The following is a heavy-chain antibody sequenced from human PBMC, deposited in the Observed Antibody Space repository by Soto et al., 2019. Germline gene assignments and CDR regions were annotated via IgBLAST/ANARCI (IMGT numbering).Heavy chain of an antibody. D-gene: IGHD2-2*01. CDR3: ARVTSTGCYAY. CDR1: GFTFSSYW. CDR2: IKSDGSEK. J-gene: IGHJ4*02. Sequence: EVQLVESGGGLVQPGGSLRLSCAASGFTFSSYWMSWVRQAPGKGLEWVANIKSDGSEKYYVDSVKGRFTVSRDNAKNSLYLQMNSLRADDTAVYYCARVTSTGCYAYWGQGTLVTVSS. V-gene: IGHV3-7*01.